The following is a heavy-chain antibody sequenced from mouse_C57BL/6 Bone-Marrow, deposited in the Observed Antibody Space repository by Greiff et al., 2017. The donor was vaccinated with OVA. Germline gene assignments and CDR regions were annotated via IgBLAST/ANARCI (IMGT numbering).Heavy chain of an antibody. Sequence: VQLQQSGPGLVAPSQSLSITCTVSGFSLTSYAISWVRQPPGKGLEWLGVIWTGGGTNYNSALKSRLSLSKDNSKSQVFLKMNSLQTDDTARYYCARFTVVATGYYFDYWGQGTTLTVSS. D-gene: IGHD1-1*01. CDR3: ARFTVVATGYYFDY. V-gene: IGHV2-9-1*01. J-gene: IGHJ2*01. CDR1: GFSLTSYA. CDR2: IWTGGGT.